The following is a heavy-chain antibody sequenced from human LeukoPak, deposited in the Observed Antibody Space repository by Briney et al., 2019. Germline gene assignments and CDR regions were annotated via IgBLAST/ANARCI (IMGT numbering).Heavy chain of an antibody. CDR3: ARENDQLCWN. Sequence: PGGSLRLSCEASGFTFSNYAMTWVRQAPGKGLEWVAVIYNSGSIYYADSVKGRFTISRDNSKNTLSLQMNNLRGEDTAVYYCARENDQLCWNWGQGTLVTVSS. CDR2: IYNSGSI. CDR1: GFTFSNYA. J-gene: IGHJ4*02. D-gene: IGHD1-1*01. V-gene: IGHV3-53*01.